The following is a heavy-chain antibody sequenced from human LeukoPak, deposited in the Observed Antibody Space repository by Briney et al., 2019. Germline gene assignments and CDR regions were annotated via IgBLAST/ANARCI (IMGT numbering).Heavy chain of an antibody. Sequence: SETLSLTCTVSGGSISSGGYSWSWIRQPPGKGLEWIGYIYHSGSTYYNPSLKSRVTISVDRSKNQFSLKLSSVTAADTAVYYCARGLRGRDAFDIWGQGTMVTVSS. CDR2: IYHSGST. CDR3: ARGLRGRDAFDI. CDR1: GGSISSGGYS. J-gene: IGHJ3*02. D-gene: IGHD3-10*01. V-gene: IGHV4-30-2*01.